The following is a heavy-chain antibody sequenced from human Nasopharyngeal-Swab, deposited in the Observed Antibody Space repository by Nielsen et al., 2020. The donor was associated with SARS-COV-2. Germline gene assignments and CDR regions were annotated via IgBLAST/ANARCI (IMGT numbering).Heavy chain of an antibody. CDR1: GFTFSSYG. CDR3: AKNIGGFGELHSLYYYYYGMDV. Sequence: GGSLRLSCAASGFTFSSYGMHWVRQAPGKGLEWVAVISYDGSNKYYADSVKGRFTISRDNSKNTLYLQMNSLRAEDTAVYYCAKNIGGFGELHSLYYYYYGMDVWGQGTTVTVSS. J-gene: IGHJ6*02. D-gene: IGHD3-10*01. V-gene: IGHV3-30*18. CDR2: ISYDGSNK.